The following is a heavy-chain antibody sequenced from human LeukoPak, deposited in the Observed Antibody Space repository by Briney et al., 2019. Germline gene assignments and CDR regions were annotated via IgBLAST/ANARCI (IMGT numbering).Heavy chain of an antibody. J-gene: IGHJ5*02. CDR3: AREAAVAGRSWGINWFDP. V-gene: IGHV4-4*07. CDR1: GGSTSSYY. Sequence: SETLSLTCTVSGGSTSSYYWSWIRQPAGKGLEWIGRIYTSGSTNYNPSLKSRITMSVDTSKNQFSLKLSSVTAADTAVYYCAREAAVAGRSWGINWFDPWGQGTLVTVSS. CDR2: IYTSGST. D-gene: IGHD6-19*01.